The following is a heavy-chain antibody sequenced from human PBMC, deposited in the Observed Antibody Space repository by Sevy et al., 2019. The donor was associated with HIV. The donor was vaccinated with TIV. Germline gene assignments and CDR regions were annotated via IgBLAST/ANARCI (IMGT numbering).Heavy chain of an antibody. CDR3: AKDINRGCDGINCYPYYYYFYGLDV. V-gene: IGHV3-9*01. D-gene: IGHD2-21*01. J-gene: IGHJ6*02. CDR1: GFPLNDHA. CDR2: ISWNSRNV. Sequence: GGSLRLSCAASGFPLNDHALHWVRQVPGKGLEWVSGISWNSRNVGYAHSVKGRFTISRDNANHFLYLPMNSLRPEDTAFYYCAKDINRGCDGINCYPYYYYFYGLDVWGQGTTVTVS.